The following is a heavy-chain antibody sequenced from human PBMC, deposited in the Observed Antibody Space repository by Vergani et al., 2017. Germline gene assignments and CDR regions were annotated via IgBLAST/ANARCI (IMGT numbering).Heavy chain of an antibody. CDR3: ARAFYGGNDCFDY. D-gene: IGHD4-23*01. J-gene: IGHJ4*02. Sequence: QVQLQESGPGLVKPSETLSLTCTVSGGSISSYYWSWIRQPPGQGLEWIGYIYYSGSTNYNPSLKSRVTISVDTSKNQFSLKLSSVTAADTAVYYCARAFYGGNDCFDYWGQGTLVTVSS. CDR2: IYYSGST. V-gene: IGHV4-59*01. CDR1: GGSISSYY.